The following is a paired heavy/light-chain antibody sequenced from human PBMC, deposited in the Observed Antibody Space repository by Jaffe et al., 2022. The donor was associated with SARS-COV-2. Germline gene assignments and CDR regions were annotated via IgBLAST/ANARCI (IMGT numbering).Light chain of an antibody. CDR3: AAWDDSLSGRVV. CDR2: RNN. Sequence: QSVLTQPPSASGTPGQRVTISCSGSSSNIGSNYVYWYQQLPGTAPKLLIYRNNQRPSGVPDRFSGSKSGTSASLAISGLRSEDEADYYCAAWDDSLSGRVVFGGGTKLTVL. J-gene: IGLJ2*01. CDR1: SSNIGSNY. V-gene: IGLV1-47*01.
Heavy chain of an antibody. V-gene: IGHV4-59*01. CDR3: ARLPHRTSWIQLWGPEAYFDY. Sequence: QVQLQESGPGLVKPSETLSLTCTVSGGSISSYYWSWIRQPPGKGLEWIGYIYYSGSTNYNPSLKSRVTISVDTSKNQFSLKLSSVTAADTAVYYCARLPHRTSWIQLWGPEAYFDYWGQGTLVTVSS. D-gene: IGHD5-18*01. CDR1: GGSISSYY. CDR2: IYYSGST. J-gene: IGHJ4*02.